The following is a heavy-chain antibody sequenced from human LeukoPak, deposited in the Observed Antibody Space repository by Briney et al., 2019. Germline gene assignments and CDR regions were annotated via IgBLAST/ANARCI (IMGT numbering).Heavy chain of an antibody. V-gene: IGHV1-69*01. J-gene: IGHJ4*02. Sequence: ASVKVSCKASGGTFSSYAISWVRQAPGQGLEWMGGIIPIFGTANYARKFQGRVTITADESTSTAYMELSSLRSEDTAVYYCARAGYSYGESYFDYWGQGTLVTVSS. D-gene: IGHD5-18*01. CDR3: ARAGYSYGESYFDY. CDR1: GGTFSSYA. CDR2: IIPIFGTA.